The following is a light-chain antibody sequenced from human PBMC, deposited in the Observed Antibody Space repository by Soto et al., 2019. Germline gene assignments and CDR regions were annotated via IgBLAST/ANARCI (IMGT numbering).Light chain of an antibody. J-gene: IGKJ2*01. Sequence: DIQMTQSPSSLSASVGDRVTITCQASQDDSHYLNWYRQKLGQAPDLLIYDASNLETGVPSRFSGSASGTDFTFTISTLQPEDFATYYCQQYNNWPPYTFGQGTKLEIK. CDR1: QDDSHY. CDR2: DAS. CDR3: QQYNNWPPYT. V-gene: IGKV1-33*01.